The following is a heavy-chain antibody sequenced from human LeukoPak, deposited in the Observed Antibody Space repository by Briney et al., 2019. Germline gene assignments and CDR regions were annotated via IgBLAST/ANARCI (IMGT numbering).Heavy chain of an antibody. V-gene: IGHV4-39*01. D-gene: IGHD6-19*01. Sequence: PSEALSLTCNVSGCALRSSGHWWVWMRQPPGKWLEWIGSIHYSGKVYYHPSLKSRVTTSVDTSTDQFSLRLSSATAADTAIYYCARQSGDQSSAWYFDAWGQGTLVTVSS. CDR3: ARQSGDQSSAWYFDA. CDR2: IHYSGKV. CDR1: GCALRSSGHW. J-gene: IGHJ4*02.